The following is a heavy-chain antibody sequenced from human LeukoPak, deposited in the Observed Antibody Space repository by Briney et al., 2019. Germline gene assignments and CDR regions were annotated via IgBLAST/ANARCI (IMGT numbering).Heavy chain of an antibody. CDR1: GFTFSTYW. J-gene: IGHJ4*02. Sequence: GGSLRLSCAASGFTFSTYWMTWVRQAPGKGPEWVANIKEDGSEKYYVDSVKGRFTISRDNAKNSLYLQMNSLRAEDTAIYYCARVGTTYFFDYWGQGTLVTVSS. CDR3: ARVGTTYFFDY. D-gene: IGHD1-7*01. CDR2: IKEDGSEK. V-gene: IGHV3-7*03.